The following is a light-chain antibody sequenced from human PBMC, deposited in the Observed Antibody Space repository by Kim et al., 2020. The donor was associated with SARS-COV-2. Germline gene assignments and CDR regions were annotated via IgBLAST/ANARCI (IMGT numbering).Light chain of an antibody. CDR2: AAS. CDR1: QGITTY. V-gene: IGKV1-16*02. Sequence: ALVGDRFTITCRASQGITTYLAWFQQKPGKAPESLIYAASSLQSGVPSNFSGSGSGTHFTLTISSLQPEDFATYYCQQYNSYPLTFGGGTKVDIK. J-gene: IGKJ4*01. CDR3: QQYNSYPLT.